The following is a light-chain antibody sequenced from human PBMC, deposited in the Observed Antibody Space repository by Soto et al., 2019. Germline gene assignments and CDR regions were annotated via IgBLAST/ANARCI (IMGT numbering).Light chain of an antibody. CDR1: SSDVGSYNR. Sequence: QSALTQPPSVSGSPGQSVALSCTGTSSDVGSYNRVSWYQQPPGAAPKLMIYEVSNRPSGVPDRFSGSKSGNTASLTISGLQAEDEDDYYCNSYTGSSTYVFGTGTKVTVL. V-gene: IGLV2-18*02. CDR3: NSYTGSSTYV. CDR2: EVS. J-gene: IGLJ1*01.